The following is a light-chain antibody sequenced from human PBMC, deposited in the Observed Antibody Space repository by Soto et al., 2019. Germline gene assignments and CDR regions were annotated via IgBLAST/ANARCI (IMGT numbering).Light chain of an antibody. J-gene: IGKJ3*01. CDR3: QQLNSYPLFT. CDR2: AAS. Sequence: DIQLTQSPSFLSASVGDRVTITCRASQGISSYLDWYQQKPGKAPKLLIYAASTLQSGVPSRFSGSGSGTEFTLTSSSLQPEDFATYYCQQLNSYPLFTFGPGTKVDIK. V-gene: IGKV1-9*01. CDR1: QGISSY.